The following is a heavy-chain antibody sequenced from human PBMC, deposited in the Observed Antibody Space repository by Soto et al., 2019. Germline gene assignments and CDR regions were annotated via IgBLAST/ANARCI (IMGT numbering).Heavy chain of an antibody. D-gene: IGHD2-8*01. J-gene: IGHJ5*02. CDR1: GFTFSSHW. Sequence: EVLVVESGGGLVQPGGSLRLSCAASGFTFSSHWMTWVRQVPGKGLEWVANINQDGSDQYYVDSVKGRFTISRDNAKNSLCLHMNSLRVEDTAVYYCATSMRHTLNPWGQGTLVTVSS. V-gene: IGHV3-7*01. CDR2: INQDGSDQ. CDR3: ATSMRHTLNP.